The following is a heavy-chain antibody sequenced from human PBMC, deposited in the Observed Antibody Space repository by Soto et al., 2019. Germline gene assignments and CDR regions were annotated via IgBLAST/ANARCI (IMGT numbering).Heavy chain of an antibody. CDR3: PGQLSYLRES. CDR2: IQPGGSDL. D-gene: IGHD1-26*01. V-gene: IGHV5-51*01. Sequence: SLKISCKGSGYNFDTDWICRVRQIPGKGLEWMGIIQPGGSDLRYSPSFQGQVTISADKSINTAYLQWSSLKASDTALYYCPGQLSYLRESWAQGTQVTVSS. CDR1: GYNFDTDW. J-gene: IGHJ5*02.